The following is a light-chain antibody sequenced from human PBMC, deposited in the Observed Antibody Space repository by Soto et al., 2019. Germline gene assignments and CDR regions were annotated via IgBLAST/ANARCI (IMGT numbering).Light chain of an antibody. V-gene: IGKV3-20*01. Sequence: EIVLTQSPGTLSLSPGERATLSCRASQSVSSSYLAWYQQKPGQAPRLLIYGASSRATGIPDRFSGSGSGTDFTLTTSRLDPEDFAVYYCQQYGSSPHTFGQGTKLEIK. CDR2: GAS. CDR3: QQYGSSPHT. CDR1: QSVSSSY. J-gene: IGKJ2*01.